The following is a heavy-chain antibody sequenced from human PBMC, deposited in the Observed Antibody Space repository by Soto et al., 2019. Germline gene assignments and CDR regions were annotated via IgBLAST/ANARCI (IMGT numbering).Heavy chain of an antibody. D-gene: IGHD2-2*01. CDR1: GDSIGGGASF. CDR3: AKLSCTSSTCYFPGWFDP. J-gene: IGHJ5*02. Sequence: NPSETLSLTCTVSGDSIGGGASFWSWIRQPPGKGLKWIANVYYSGSSYYNPSLKSRLTISVDTTKNQFSLQLKSMTAADTAVYYCAKLSCTSSTCYFPGWFDPWGQGTLVTVSS. V-gene: IGHV4-31*03. CDR2: VYYSGSS.